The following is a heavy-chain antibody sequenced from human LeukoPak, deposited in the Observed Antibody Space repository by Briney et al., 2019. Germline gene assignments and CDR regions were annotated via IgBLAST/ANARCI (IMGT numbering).Heavy chain of an antibody. J-gene: IGHJ4*02. V-gene: IGHV3-30*04. CDR1: GFVFNNYA. CDR2: ISYDGSIK. D-gene: IGHD2-15*01. CDR3: GRFVVRALLWCSWDFDS. Sequence: GGSLRLSCVASGFVFNNYAMHWVRQAPGKGLEWVADISYDGSIKYYADSVKGRFTISRDNARDTLYLQMNSLRGDDTAVYYCGRFVVRALLWCSWDFDSWGQGPVVSVSS.